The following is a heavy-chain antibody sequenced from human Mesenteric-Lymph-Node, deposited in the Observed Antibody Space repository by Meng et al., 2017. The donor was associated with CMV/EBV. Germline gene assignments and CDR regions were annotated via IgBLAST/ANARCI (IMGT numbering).Heavy chain of an antibody. CDR1: GFTFSSYG. V-gene: IGHV3-33*06. CDR2: IWYDGSSK. CDR3: AKGDDSSYRGYHYSGLDV. Sequence: GESLKISCAASGFTFSSYGMHWIRHSPGKGLEWVALIWYDGSSKYYADSVKGRFTISRDNSKNTLYLQMNSLRAEDTAVYYCAKGDDSSYRGYHYSGLDVWGQGTTVTVSS. D-gene: IGHD2-2*01. J-gene: IGHJ6*02.